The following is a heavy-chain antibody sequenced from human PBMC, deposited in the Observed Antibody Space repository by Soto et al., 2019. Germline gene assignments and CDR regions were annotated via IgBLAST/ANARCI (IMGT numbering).Heavy chain of an antibody. CDR2: IYPGDSDT. D-gene: IGHD3-10*01. J-gene: IGHJ4*02. Sequence: ESLKISCKGSGYSFTSYWIGWVRQMPGKGLEWMGIIYPGDSDTRYSPSFQGQVTISADKSISTAYLQWSSLKASDTAMYYCARQDRYYYGSGELDYWGQGTLVTVSS. CDR3: ARQDRYYYGSGELDY. CDR1: GYSFTSYW. V-gene: IGHV5-51*01.